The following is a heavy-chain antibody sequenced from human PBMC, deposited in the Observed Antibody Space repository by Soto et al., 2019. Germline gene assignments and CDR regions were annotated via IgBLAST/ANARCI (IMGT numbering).Heavy chain of an antibody. CDR2: ISGSGGST. CDR1: GFSFSSYA. CDR3: AKEGTMIVVVELMF. V-gene: IGHV3-23*01. Sequence: GGSLRLSCAASGFSFSSYAMSCVRQAPGKGLEWVSAISGSGGSTYYADSVKGRFTISRDNSKNTLYLQMNSLRAEDTAVYYCAKEGTMIVVVELMFWGQGTLVTVSS. J-gene: IGHJ4*02. D-gene: IGHD3-22*01.